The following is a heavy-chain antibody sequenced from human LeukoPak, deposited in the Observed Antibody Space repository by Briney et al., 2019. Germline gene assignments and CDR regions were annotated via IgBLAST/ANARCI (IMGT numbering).Heavy chain of an antibody. CDR3: ARGRAAGT. D-gene: IGHD6-13*01. J-gene: IGHJ5*02. CDR2: FDPEDGET. Sequence: ASVKVSCKVSGYTLTELSMHWVRQAPGKGLEWMGGFDPEDGETIYAQKFQGRVTITRNTSISTAYMELSSLRSEDTAVYYCARGRAAGTWGQGTLVTVSS. V-gene: IGHV1-24*01. CDR1: GYTLTELS.